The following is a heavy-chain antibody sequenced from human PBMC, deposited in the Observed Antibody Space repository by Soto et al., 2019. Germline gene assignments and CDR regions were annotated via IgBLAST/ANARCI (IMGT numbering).Heavy chain of an antibody. D-gene: IGHD1-26*01. V-gene: IGHV3-23*01. CDR2: ISNTGGNT. J-gene: IGHJ4*02. CDR3: AKDQIWELPHFFDY. Sequence: GGSLRLSCAASGFTFNNYAMSWVRQAPWKGPEWVSTISNTGGNTYYADPVKGRFTISRDISTGTLYLQMSSLRAEDTAVYYCAKDQIWELPHFFDYRGQGTLGTLS. CDR1: GFTFNNYA.